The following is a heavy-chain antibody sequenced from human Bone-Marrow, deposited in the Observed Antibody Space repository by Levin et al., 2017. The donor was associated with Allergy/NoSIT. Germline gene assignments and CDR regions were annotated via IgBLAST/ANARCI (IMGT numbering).Heavy chain of an antibody. J-gene: IGHJ4*02. CDR1: GGTFTGFS. Sequence: ASVKVSCKASGGTFTGFSFSWVRQAPGQGPEWMGRVIPLLGIANYAENFQGRVTITADKSTSTAYMELSSLRSEDTAIYFCAREGQKSGSYGGELDFWGQGTLVTVSS. CDR3: AREGQKSGSYGGELDF. D-gene: IGHD3-3*01. CDR2: VIPLLGIA. V-gene: IGHV1-69*04.